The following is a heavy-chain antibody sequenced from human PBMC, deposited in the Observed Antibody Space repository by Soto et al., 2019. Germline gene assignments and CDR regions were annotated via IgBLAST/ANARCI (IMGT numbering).Heavy chain of an antibody. CDR1: GGSFSGYY. V-gene: IGHV4-34*01. D-gene: IGHD3-10*01. CDR2: INHSGST. Sequence: NPSETLSLTCAVYGGSFSGYYWSWIRQPPGKGLEWIGEINHSGSTNYNPSLKSRVTISVDTSKNQFSLKLSSVTAADTAVYYCARGWYYGSGSYYNPYYYYYGMDVWSQGTTVTVSS. J-gene: IGHJ6*02. CDR3: ARGWYYGSGSYYNPYYYYYGMDV.